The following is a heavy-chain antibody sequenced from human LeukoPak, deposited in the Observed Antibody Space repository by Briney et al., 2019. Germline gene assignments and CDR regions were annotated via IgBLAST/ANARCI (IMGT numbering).Heavy chain of an antibody. CDR1: GFTFSSYG. V-gene: IGHV3-30*18. Sequence: GGSLRLPCRASGFTFSSYGMHWVRQAPGKGLEGVAVISYDGSNKYYADSVKGRFTISRDNAKNSLCLQMNSLRAEDTAVYYCAELGITMIGGVWGKGTTVTISS. CDR3: AELGITMIGGV. J-gene: IGHJ6*04. D-gene: IGHD3-10*02. CDR2: ISYDGSNK.